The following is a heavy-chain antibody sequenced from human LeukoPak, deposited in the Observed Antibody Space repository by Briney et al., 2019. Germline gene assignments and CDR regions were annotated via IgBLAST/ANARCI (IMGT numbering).Heavy chain of an antibody. Sequence: SETLSLTCAVYGGSFSGYYWSWIRQPPGKGLEWIGEINHSGGTNYNPSLKSRVTISVDTSKNQFSLKLSSVTAADTAVYYCARGMAGNDYWGQGTLVTVSS. CDR2: INHSGGT. V-gene: IGHV4-34*01. CDR1: GGSFSGYY. D-gene: IGHD5-24*01. CDR3: ARGMAGNDY. J-gene: IGHJ4*02.